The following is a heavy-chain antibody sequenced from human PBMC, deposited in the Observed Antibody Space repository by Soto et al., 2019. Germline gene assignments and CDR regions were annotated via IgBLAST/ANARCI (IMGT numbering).Heavy chain of an antibody. V-gene: IGHV4-4*02. J-gene: IGHJ4*02. Sequence: QVQLQESGPGLVKPSGTLSLTCGVFGGSISNSNWWTWVRQPPGKGLDWIGEIDHTGSTNYNSSLMSRVTISLDKPNNQFSLKLSSVTAADTAVYYCAHRPIVGAAIWGQGTLVTVSS. D-gene: IGHD1-26*01. CDR2: IDHTGST. CDR1: GGSISNSNW. CDR3: AHRPIVGAAI.